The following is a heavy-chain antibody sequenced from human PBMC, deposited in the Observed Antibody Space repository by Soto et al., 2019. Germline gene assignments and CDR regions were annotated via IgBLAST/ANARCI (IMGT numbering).Heavy chain of an antibody. CDR1: GGSISSGGYS. Sequence: PSETLSLTCAVSGGSISSGGYSWSWVRQPPGKGLEWIGYIYHSGSTYYNPSLKSRVTISVDRSKNQFSLKLSSVTAADTAVYYCARGASGYYDFWSGYYGRQQNYGMDVWGQGTTVTVSS. CDR2: IYHSGST. D-gene: IGHD3-3*01. J-gene: IGHJ6*02. CDR3: ARGASGYYDFWSGYYGRQQNYGMDV. V-gene: IGHV4-30-2*01.